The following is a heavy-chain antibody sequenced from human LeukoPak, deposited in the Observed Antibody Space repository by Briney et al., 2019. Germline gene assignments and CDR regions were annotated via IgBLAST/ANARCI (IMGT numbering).Heavy chain of an antibody. Sequence: SETLSLTCSVSGASMTSTYWRWVRQPPGQGLEVIGYIYYTGDTNYHPSLKSRVTLSLDTSTGQFSLKLRSVTAADTAVYYCVRTARVFDFWGQGTLVTVSS. CDR2: IYYTGDT. CDR3: VRTARVFDF. D-gene: IGHD2-21*02. CDR1: GASMTSTY. V-gene: IGHV4-59*13. J-gene: IGHJ4*02.